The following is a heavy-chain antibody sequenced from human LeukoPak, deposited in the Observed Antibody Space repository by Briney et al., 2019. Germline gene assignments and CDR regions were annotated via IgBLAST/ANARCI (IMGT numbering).Heavy chain of an antibody. CDR2: ISGSGGTI. V-gene: IGHV3-23*01. CDR3: ATTAKPVPMNY. D-gene: IGHD1-14*01. Sequence: GGSLRLSCGASGFAFSTYAMSWVRQAPGKGLEWVSAISGSGGTIFYADSVKGRFTISRDNSKNTLYLEMNSLRAEDTAVYYCATTAKPVPMNYWGQGTLVTVSS. CDR1: GFAFSTYA. J-gene: IGHJ4*02.